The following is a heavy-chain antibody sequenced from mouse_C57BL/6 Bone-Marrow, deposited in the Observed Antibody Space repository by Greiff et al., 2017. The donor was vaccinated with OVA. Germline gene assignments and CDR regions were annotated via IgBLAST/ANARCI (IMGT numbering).Heavy chain of an antibody. D-gene: IGHD4-1*01. CDR2: IYPGGGYT. CDR3: ARWDWGAWFAY. J-gene: IGHJ3*01. Sequence: VQLQQSGAELVRPGTSVKMSCKASGYTFTNYWIGWAKQRPGHGLEWIGDIYPGGGYTNYNEKFKGKATLTADKSSSTAYMQFSSLTSEDSAIYYGARWDWGAWFAYWGQGTLVTVSA. CDR1: GYTFTNYW. V-gene: IGHV1-63*01.